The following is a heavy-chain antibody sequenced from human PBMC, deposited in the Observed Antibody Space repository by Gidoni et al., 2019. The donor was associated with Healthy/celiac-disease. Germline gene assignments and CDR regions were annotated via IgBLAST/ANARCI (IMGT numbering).Heavy chain of an antibody. CDR3: AISRSGYGSNFDY. V-gene: IGHV3-21*01. D-gene: IGHD5-12*01. Sequence: EVQLVESGGGLVKPGGSLRLSCAASGFTFSSYSMNWVRQAPGKGLEWVSSISSSSSYIYYADSVKGRFTISRDNAKNSLYLQMNSLRAEDTAVYYCAISRSGYGSNFDYWGQGTLVTVSS. CDR1: GFTFSSYS. J-gene: IGHJ4*02. CDR2: ISSSSSYI.